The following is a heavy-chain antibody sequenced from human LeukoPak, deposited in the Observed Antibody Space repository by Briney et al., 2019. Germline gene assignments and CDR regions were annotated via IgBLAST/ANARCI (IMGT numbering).Heavy chain of an antibody. J-gene: IGHJ6*02. Sequence: ASVKVSCKASGYTFTGYYMHWVRQAPGKGLEWMGGFDPEDGETIYAQKFQGRVTMTEDTSTDTAYMELSSLRSEDTAVYYCATTYYDFWSGYYYYRLGVWGQGTTVTVSS. CDR1: GYTFTGYY. V-gene: IGHV1-24*01. CDR3: ATTYYDFWSGYYYYRLGV. D-gene: IGHD3-3*01. CDR2: FDPEDGET.